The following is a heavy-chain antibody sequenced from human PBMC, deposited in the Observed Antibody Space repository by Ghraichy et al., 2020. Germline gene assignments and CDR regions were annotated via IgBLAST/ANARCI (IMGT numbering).Heavy chain of an antibody. D-gene: IGHD6-13*01. V-gene: IGHV5-10-1*01. J-gene: IGHJ3*02. CDR2: IDPSDSDT. Sequence: GESLNISCKGSGYSFTSNWISWVRQMPGKGLEWMGRIDPSDSDTNYSPSFQGHVTISADKSISTAYLQWSSLKASDTAMYYCARRTGVAAAGTGAFDIWGQGTMVTVSS. CDR1: GYSFTSNW. CDR3: ARRTGVAAAGTGAFDI.